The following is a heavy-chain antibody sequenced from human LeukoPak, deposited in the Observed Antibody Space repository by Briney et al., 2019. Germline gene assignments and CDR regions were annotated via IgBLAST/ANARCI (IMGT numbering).Heavy chain of an antibody. J-gene: IGHJ5*02. Sequence: SETLSLTCTVSGGSIGSSIYYWGWIRQPPGKGLEWIGSIFHSGSTYYNSSLKSRLTISVDTSKDQLSLKLTSVTAADTAVYYCAKEVVGPWGQGTLVTVSS. V-gene: IGHV4-39*07. CDR2: IFHSGST. CDR1: GGSIGSSIYY. D-gene: IGHD1-26*01. CDR3: AKEVVGP.